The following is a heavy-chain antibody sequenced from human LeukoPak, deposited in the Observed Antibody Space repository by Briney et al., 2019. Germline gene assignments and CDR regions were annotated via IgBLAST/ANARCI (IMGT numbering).Heavy chain of an antibody. D-gene: IGHD6-13*01. CDR1: GGSISSSNW. J-gene: IGHJ3*02. CDR3: ASPLGYSSSWYLHDAFDI. CDR2: IYHSGST. V-gene: IGHV4-4*02. Sequence: SETLSLTCAVSGGSISSSNWWSWVRQPPGKGLEWIGEIYHSGSTNYNPSLKSRVTISVDKSKNQFSLKLSSVTAADTAVYYCASPLGYSSSWYLHDAFDIWGQGTMVTVSS.